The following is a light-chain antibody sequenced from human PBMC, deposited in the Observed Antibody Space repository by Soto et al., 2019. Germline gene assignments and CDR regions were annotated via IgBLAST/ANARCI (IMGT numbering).Light chain of an antibody. CDR1: ESVGRN. CDR2: TAS. V-gene: IGKV3-15*01. CDR3: QQCKDFLIYT. J-gene: IGKJ2*01. Sequence: EIVLTQSPATLSVSPGERVTLSCRASESVGRNLAWYQQKPGQAPRLLIYTASTRATDVPARFSGSGSGTEFTLTISSLQPEDCAVYFCQQCKDFLIYTFGQGTKLELK.